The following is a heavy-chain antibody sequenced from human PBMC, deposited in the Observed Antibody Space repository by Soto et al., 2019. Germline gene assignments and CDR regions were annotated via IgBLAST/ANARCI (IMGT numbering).Heavy chain of an antibody. Sequence: SETLSLTCTVSGDSISSGYHWAWIRQPPGMRLEWVASIFHTGTTYYNPSLTSRVTISVDTSKNQKSLALTSVTAADTAVYYCVRAKFESTGWHQFDIWGQGTLVTVSS. CDR3: VRAKFESTGWHQFDI. D-gene: IGHD7-27*01. CDR1: GDSISSGYH. V-gene: IGHV4-38-2*02. J-gene: IGHJ4*02. CDR2: IFHTGTT.